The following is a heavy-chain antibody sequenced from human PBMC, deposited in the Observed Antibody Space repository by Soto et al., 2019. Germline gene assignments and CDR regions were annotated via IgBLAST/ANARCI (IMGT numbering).Heavy chain of an antibody. Sequence: SETLSLTCAVYGGSFSGYYWSWIRQPPGKGLEWIGEINHSGSTNYNPSLKSRVTISVDTSKNQFSLKLSSVTAADTAVYYCAGGPRHEQVVAAKKRRNYYYYMDVWGKGTTVTVSS. V-gene: IGHV4-34*01. D-gene: IGHD2-15*01. J-gene: IGHJ6*03. CDR2: INHSGST. CDR3: AGGPRHEQVVAAKKRRNYYYYMDV. CDR1: GGSFSGYY.